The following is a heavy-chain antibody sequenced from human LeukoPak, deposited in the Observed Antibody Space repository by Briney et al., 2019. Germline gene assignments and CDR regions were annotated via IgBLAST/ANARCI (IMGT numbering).Heavy chain of an antibody. D-gene: IGHD2-21*02. CDR1: GLTFSSYA. CDR2: ISGSGGST. V-gene: IGHV3-23*01. Sequence: GGSLRLSCAASGLTFSSYAMSWVRQAPGKGLEWVSAISGSGGSTYYADSVKGRFTISRDNSKNTLYLQMNSLRAEDTAVYYCAKVPYCGGDCYPNLDYWGQGTLVTVSS. CDR3: AKVPYCGGDCYPNLDY. J-gene: IGHJ4*02.